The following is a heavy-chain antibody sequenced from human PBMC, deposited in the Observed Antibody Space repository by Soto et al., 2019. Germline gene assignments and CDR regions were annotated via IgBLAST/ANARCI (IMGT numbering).Heavy chain of an antibody. CDR2: ISYDGSNE. V-gene: IGHV3-30-3*01. CDR3: ARAPRFCTGGSCYSWYFSL. CDR1: GFTFNTYA. D-gene: IGHD2-15*01. Sequence: QVQLVESGGGVVQPGRSLRLSCAASGFTFNTYAMHWVRQAPGKGLEWVAAISYDGSNEDYADSVKGRFTISRDDSKDTLYLQMNSLRSEDTTVYHCARAPRFCTGGSCYSWYFSLWGRGTLVSVSS. J-gene: IGHJ2*01.